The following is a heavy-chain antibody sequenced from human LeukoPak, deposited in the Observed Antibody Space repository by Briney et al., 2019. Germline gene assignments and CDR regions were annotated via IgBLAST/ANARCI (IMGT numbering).Heavy chain of an antibody. CDR1: GFIASNKY. D-gene: IGHD4-17*01. Sequence: GGSLRLSCAASGFIASNKYMSWVRQAPGKGLEWVSTIRSDGTTDYADSVKGRFTISRDDSKNTVYPQMDSLRVEDTAVYSCARRRGGYGEGELDYWGQGTLVTVSS. CDR3: ARRRGGYGEGELDY. J-gene: IGHJ4*02. CDR2: IRSDGTT. V-gene: IGHV3-66*04.